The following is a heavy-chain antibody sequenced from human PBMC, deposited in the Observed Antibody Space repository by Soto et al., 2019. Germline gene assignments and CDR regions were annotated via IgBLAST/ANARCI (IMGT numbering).Heavy chain of an antibody. V-gene: IGHV3-74*01. CDR2: INSDGSIT. J-gene: IGHJ3*02. Sequence: GGSLRLSCAASGFTFSSYWIHWVRQAPGKGLVWVSRINSDGSITNYADSMKGRFTISRDNAKDTLYLQMNSLRAEDTAVYYCTRFNVVYDGFDMWGQGTMVTVSS. CDR1: GFTFSSYW. CDR3: TRFNVVYDGFDM. D-gene: IGHD3-10*02.